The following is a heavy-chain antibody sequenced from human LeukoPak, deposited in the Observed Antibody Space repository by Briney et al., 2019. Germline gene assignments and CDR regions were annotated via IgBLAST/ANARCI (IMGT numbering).Heavy chain of an antibody. CDR3: ARRVGSGWPVQH. Sequence: ASVKVSCKASGYTFSSYDINWVRQATGQGLEWMGWMNPNSGNTGYAQKFQGRLNMTRNTSIDTAYMELSSLRSDDTAVYYCARRVGSGWPVQHWGQGTLVAVSS. CDR2: MNPNSGNT. D-gene: IGHD6-19*01. V-gene: IGHV1-8*01. CDR1: GYTFSSYD. J-gene: IGHJ1*01.